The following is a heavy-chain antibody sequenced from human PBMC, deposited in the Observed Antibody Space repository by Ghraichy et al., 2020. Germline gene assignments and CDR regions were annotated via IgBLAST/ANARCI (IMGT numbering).Heavy chain of an antibody. CDR2: ITASGGGT. J-gene: IGHJ4*02. CDR3: AKLLLWSDYYTADH. D-gene: IGHD3-3*01. V-gene: IGHV3-23*01. CDR1: EITFSNYA. Sequence: GGSLRLSCTASEITFSNYAMIWGRQAPGKGLEWVSAITASGGGTYYVDSVQGRFTISRDNSKNTLYLQMRSLTAEDTAVYYCAKLLLWSDYYTADHWGQGSLVTGSS.